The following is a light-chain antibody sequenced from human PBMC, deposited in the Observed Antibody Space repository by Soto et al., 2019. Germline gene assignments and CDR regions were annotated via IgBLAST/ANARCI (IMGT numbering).Light chain of an antibody. J-gene: IGKJ4*01. Sequence: EIVLTQSPATLSLSPGERATLSCRASQSVNSYLAWYQQKPGQAPRLLIYDATSRATGIPARFGGSGSGTDFTLTISSLEPEDFAVYYCQQRSKWPVTFGGGTKVEIK. CDR2: DAT. V-gene: IGKV3-11*01. CDR1: QSVNSY. CDR3: QQRSKWPVT.